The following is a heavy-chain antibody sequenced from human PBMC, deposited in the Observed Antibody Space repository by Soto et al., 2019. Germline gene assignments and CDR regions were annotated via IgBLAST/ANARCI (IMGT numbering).Heavy chain of an antibody. CDR1: GASVSSNSAA. CDR3: ARGEQYSGRIFDY. CDR2: TYYRSKWYS. J-gene: IGHJ4*02. D-gene: IGHD1-26*01. Sequence: QVQLQQSGPGLVKPSQTLSVTCVISGASVSSNSAAGNWIRQSPSRGLEWLGRTYYRSKWYSDYAASVASRITVTPDTSKNHFSMQLNSVTPEDKAVYYCARGEQYSGRIFDYWGQGTLVTVSS. V-gene: IGHV6-1*01.